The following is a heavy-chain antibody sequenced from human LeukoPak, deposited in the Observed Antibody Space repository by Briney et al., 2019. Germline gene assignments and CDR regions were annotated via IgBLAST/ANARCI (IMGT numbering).Heavy chain of an antibody. CDR1: GYTFTGYY. CDR2: INPNSGGA. D-gene: IGHD5-18*01. V-gene: IGHV1-2*02. J-gene: IGHJ4*02. CDR3: ARGKDTAMVTPIGY. Sequence: ASVKVSCKASGYTFTGYYMHWVRQAPGQGLEWMGWINPNSGGANYAQKFQGRVTMTRDTSISTAYMELSRLRSDDTAVYYCARGKDTAMVTPIGYWGQGTLVTVSS.